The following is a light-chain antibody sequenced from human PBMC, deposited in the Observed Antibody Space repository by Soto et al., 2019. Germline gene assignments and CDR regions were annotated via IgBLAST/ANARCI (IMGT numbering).Light chain of an antibody. CDR1: STDIGGYNY. CDR2: EVS. J-gene: IGLJ3*02. CDR3: SSSTSSTTWV. Sequence: QSALTQPASVSGSPGQSITISCTGSSTDIGGYNYVSWYQQHPGKAPKLMIYEVSNRPSGVSNRFSGSKSGSTASLTISELQAEDEADYYCSSSTSSTTWVFGGGTKLTVL. V-gene: IGLV2-14*01.